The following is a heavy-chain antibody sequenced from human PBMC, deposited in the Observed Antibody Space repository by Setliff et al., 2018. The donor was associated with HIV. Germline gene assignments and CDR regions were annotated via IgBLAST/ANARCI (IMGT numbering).Heavy chain of an antibody. V-gene: IGHV1-2*02. CDR3: ARDGMYSNGWTDH. Sequence: ASVKVSCKASGYTFMEYYIHWLRQAPGQGLEWVGWISPQRGDPKYAQNFEGRVTLTTDTSVNTVYMDLRSLRSNDTAVFFCARDGMYSNGWTDHWGQGTLVTVSS. CDR1: GYTFMEYY. J-gene: IGHJ5*02. CDR2: ISPQRGDP. D-gene: IGHD6-19*01.